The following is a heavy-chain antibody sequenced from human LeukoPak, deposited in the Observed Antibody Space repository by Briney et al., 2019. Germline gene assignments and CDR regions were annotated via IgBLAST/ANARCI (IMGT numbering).Heavy chain of an antibody. V-gene: IGHV3-23*01. J-gene: IGHJ4*02. CDR2: INAGGDET. Sequence: GGSLRLSCPAYGFTFSTHVMTWVRRAPGKWREWVSTINAGGDETHYTDSVRGRFTIFRDNSKNTVYLQMNSLRADDTAVYYCAKEGYYNFADWGQGTLVPVSS. D-gene: IGHD1-1*01. CDR3: AKEGYYNFAD. CDR1: GFTFSTHV.